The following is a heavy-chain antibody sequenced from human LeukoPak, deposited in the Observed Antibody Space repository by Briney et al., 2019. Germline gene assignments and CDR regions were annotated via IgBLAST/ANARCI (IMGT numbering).Heavy chain of an antibody. CDR2: IKQDGSEK. V-gene: IGHV3-7*03. D-gene: IGHD5-18*01. CDR3: ARVRWAGGYSYGLFDY. CDR1: GFTFSSYW. J-gene: IGHJ4*02. Sequence: GGSLRLSCAASGFTFSSYWMSWVRQAPGKGLEWVGNIKQDGSEKYYVDSVKGRFTISRDNAKNSLYLQMNSLRAEDTAVYYCARVRWAGGYSYGLFDYWGQGTLVTVSS.